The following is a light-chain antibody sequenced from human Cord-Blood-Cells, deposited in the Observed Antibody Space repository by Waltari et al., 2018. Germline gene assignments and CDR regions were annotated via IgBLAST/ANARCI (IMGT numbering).Light chain of an antibody. V-gene: IGLV1-40*01. CDR3: QSYDSSLSGYV. CDR1: SSNIGAGYD. Sequence: QSVLTQPPSVSGAPGQRVTISCTGSSSNIGAGYDVHWYQQLPGTAPKLLIYGNSNRPCGVPDRFSGSKSGTSASLAITGLQAEDEADYYCQSYDSSLSGYVFGTGTKVTVL. J-gene: IGLJ1*01. CDR2: GNS.